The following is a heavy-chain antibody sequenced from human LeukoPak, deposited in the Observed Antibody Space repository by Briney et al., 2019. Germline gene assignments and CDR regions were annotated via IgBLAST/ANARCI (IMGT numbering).Heavy chain of an antibody. CDR3: ARAPYGDYYYLDY. Sequence: GGSLRLSCAASGFTFSSYWMSWVRQAPGKGLEWVANIKQDGSEKYYVDSVKGRFTISRDNAKNSLYLQMNSLRAEDTAVYYCARAPYGDYYYLDYWGQGTLVTVSS. V-gene: IGHV3-7*01. D-gene: IGHD4-17*01. J-gene: IGHJ4*02. CDR2: IKQDGSEK. CDR1: GFTFSSYW.